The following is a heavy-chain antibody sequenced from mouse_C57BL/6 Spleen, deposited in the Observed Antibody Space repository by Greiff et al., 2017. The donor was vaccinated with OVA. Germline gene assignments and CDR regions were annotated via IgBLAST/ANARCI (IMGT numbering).Heavy chain of an antibody. CDR1: GYTFTNYW. CDR2: IYPGGGYT. J-gene: IGHJ1*03. V-gene: IGHV1-63*01. Sequence: QVQLQQSGAELVRPGTSVKMSCKASGYTFTNYWIGWAQQRPGHGLEWIGDIYPGGGYTNYNEKFKGKATLTADKSSSTAYMQFSSLTSEDSAIYYCARRGIYGYDEDWYFDVWGTGTTVTVSS. CDR3: ARRGIYGYDEDWYFDV. D-gene: IGHD2-2*01.